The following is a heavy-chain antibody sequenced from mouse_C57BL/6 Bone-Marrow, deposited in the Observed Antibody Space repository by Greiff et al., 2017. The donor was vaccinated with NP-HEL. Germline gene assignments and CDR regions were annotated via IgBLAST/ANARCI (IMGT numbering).Heavy chain of an antibody. Sequence: QVQLKESGAELARPGASVKLSCKASGYTFTSYGISWVKQRTGQGLEWIGEIYPRSGNTYYNEKFKGKATLTADKSSSTAYMELRSLTSEDSAVYFCARCRYSNYEGVDYWGQGTSVTVSS. CDR3: ARCRYSNYEGVDY. V-gene: IGHV1-81*01. CDR2: IYPRSGNT. CDR1: GYTFTSYG. D-gene: IGHD2-5*01. J-gene: IGHJ4*01.